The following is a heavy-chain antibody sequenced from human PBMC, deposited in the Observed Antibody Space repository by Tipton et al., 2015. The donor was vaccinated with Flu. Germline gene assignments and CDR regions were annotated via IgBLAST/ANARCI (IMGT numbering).Heavy chain of an antibody. CDR2: ILSGGST. CDR3: AREVVVSGTPYYFDS. V-gene: IGHV3-53*01. CDR1: GDSISTTIYY. J-gene: IGHJ4*02. Sequence: LSLTCTVSGDSISTTIYYWGWVRQAPGKGLEWVSVILSGGSTYYAGSVKGRFTISRDISKNILYLQMKSLRVEDTAVYFCAREVVVSGTPYYFDSWGQGTLVTVSS. D-gene: IGHD2-21*01.